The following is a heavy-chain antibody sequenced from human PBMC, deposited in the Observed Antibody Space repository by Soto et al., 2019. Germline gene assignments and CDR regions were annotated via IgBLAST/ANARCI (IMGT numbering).Heavy chain of an antibody. V-gene: IGHV3-48*01. D-gene: IGHD2-15*01. CDR3: AGDRVEGLPFLDY. CDR1: GFTFSRYS. CDR2: IGSSSRTI. J-gene: IGHJ4*02. Sequence: EVQLVESGGGLVQPGGSLRLSCAASGFTFSRYSMNWVRQPPGKGLEWGSSIGSSSRTIYYADSVKGRFTIARDSANNSLYLQMNSLRAEDPAVYHCAGDRVEGLPFLDYWGQGTLVPVSS.